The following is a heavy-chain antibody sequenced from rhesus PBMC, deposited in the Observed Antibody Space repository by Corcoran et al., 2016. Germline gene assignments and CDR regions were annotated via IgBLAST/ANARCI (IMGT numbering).Heavy chain of an antibody. Sequence: QLQLQESGPGLVKPSETLSVTCAVSGGSISSSYWSWIRQAPGKGLEWIGYIYGSGSSTNYNPSLNSRVTMSVDTSKNQLSLKLSSVTTADTAVYYCARGERLVNEYFEFWGQGALVTVSS. CDR1: GGSISSSY. J-gene: IGHJ1*01. D-gene: IGHD6S26*01. V-gene: IGHV4-169*01. CDR3: ARGERLVNEYFEF. CDR2: IYGSGSST.